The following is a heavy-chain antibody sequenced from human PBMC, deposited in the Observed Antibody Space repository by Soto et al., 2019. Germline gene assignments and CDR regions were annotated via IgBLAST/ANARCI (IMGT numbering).Heavy chain of an antibody. CDR3: ARDNILGILYGGMDV. CDR1: GGSISSGDYY. Sequence: SETLSLTCTVSGGSISSGDYYWSWIRQPPGKGLEWIGYIYYSGSTYYNPSLKSRVTISVDTSKDQFSLKLSSVTAADTAVYYCARDNILGILYGGMDVWGQGTTVTVSS. CDR2: IYYSGST. V-gene: IGHV4-30-4*01. D-gene: IGHD3-3*01. J-gene: IGHJ6*02.